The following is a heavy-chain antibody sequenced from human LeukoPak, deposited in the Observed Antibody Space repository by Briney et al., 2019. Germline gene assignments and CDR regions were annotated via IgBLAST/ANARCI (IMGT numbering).Heavy chain of an antibody. CDR1: GYTFTGYY. J-gene: IGHJ6*02. CDR2: IHPKSGGT. D-gene: IGHD3-16*01. CDR3: ARVRSMGGSGMDV. Sequence: ASVKVSCKASGYTFTGYYIHWVRQAPGQGLEWMGWIHPKSGGTYYVQKFQGRVTMTRYTSISTAYIELDGLKSDDTAVYYCARVRSMGGSGMDVWGQGTTVTVSS. V-gene: IGHV1-2*02.